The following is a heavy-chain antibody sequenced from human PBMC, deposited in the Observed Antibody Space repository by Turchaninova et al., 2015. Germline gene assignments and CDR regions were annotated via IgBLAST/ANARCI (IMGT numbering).Heavy chain of an antibody. V-gene: IGHV1-3*04. J-gene: IGHJ6*02. Sequence: QVQLVQSGAQVKKPRAPVKVSCKASGYTFTSHAMHWVRPAPGQRLEWMGWIKTGNGNTKYSQKFQGRVTITRGTSASTAYMELSSLRSEDTAVYYCARDGDGDYYYYGMDVWGQGTTVTVSS. CDR3: ARDGDGDYYYYGMDV. CDR2: IKTGNGNT. D-gene: IGHD4-17*01. CDR1: GYTFTSHA.